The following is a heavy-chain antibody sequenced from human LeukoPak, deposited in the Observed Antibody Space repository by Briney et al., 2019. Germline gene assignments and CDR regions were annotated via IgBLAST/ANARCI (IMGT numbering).Heavy chain of an antibody. J-gene: IGHJ3*02. CDR1: GFTFSSYA. CDR2: ISSSSSYI. V-gene: IGHV3-21*01. Sequence: PGGSLRLSCAASGFTFSSYAMSWVRQAPGKGLEWVSSISSSSSYIYYADSVKGRFTISRDNAKNSLYLQMSSLRAEDTAVYYCARDWFVVVPAAMTIDAFDIWGQGTMVTVSS. CDR3: ARDWFVVVPAAMTIDAFDI. D-gene: IGHD2-2*01.